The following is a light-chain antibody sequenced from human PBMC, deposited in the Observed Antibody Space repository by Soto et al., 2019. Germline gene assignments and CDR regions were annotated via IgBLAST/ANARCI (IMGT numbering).Light chain of an antibody. V-gene: IGKV3-15*01. Sequence: EIVMTQSPAILSVSPGDGATLSYRANQSVSSKLAWYKQKPGQAPRLLIYGASTRATGIPARVSGSGSGTEVTLIIGSLKSEDSAVYYCQQYYNWPRTFGQGTKVDIK. CDR1: QSVSSK. J-gene: IGKJ1*01. CDR2: GAS. CDR3: QQYYNWPRT.